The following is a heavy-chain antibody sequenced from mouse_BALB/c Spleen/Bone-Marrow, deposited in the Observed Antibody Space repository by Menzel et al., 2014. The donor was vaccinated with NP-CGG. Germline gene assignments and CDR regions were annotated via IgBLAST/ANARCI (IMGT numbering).Heavy chain of an antibody. J-gene: IGHJ3*01. CDR1: GYAFSSYW. Sequence: VQLQQSGAELVRPGSSVKISCKASGYAFSSYWMNWVKQRPGQGLEWIGQIYPGDGDTNYNGKFKGKATLTADKSSSTAYMQLSSLTSEDSAVYFRARTGNLAWFAYWGQGTLVTVSA. V-gene: IGHV1-80*01. CDR3: ARTGNLAWFAY. D-gene: IGHD2-1*01. CDR2: IYPGDGDT.